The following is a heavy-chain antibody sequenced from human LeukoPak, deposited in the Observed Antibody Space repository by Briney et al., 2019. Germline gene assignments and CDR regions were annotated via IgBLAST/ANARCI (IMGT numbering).Heavy chain of an antibody. CDR2: ISGCSSTI. D-gene: IGHD2-15*01. Sequence: GGSLRLPCAASGFTFSDYYMSWIRQAPGKGREGVSYISGCSSTIYYADSLKGRFTVSRDNAKNSLYLLMNSLRAEDTAVYYCARRGSGRHFDFWGQGTLVTVSS. CDR1: GFTFSDYY. V-gene: IGHV3-11*01. CDR3: ARRGSGRHFDF. J-gene: IGHJ4*02.